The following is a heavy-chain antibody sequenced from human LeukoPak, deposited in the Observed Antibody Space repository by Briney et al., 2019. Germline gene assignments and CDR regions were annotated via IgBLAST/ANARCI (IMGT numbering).Heavy chain of an antibody. Sequence: GASVKVSCKASGGTFSSYAISWVRQAPGQGLEWMGGIIPIFGTANYAQKFQGRVTITADKSTSTAYMELSSPRSEDTAVYYCARIPPYGSGSYSYYGMDVWGKGTTVTVSS. J-gene: IGHJ6*04. CDR2: IIPIFGTA. V-gene: IGHV1-69*06. CDR3: ARIPPYGSGSYSYYGMDV. CDR1: GGTFSSYA. D-gene: IGHD3-10*01.